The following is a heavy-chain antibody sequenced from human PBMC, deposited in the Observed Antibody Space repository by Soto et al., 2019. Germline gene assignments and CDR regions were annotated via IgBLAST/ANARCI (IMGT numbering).Heavy chain of an antibody. J-gene: IGHJ6*02. Sequence: GGSLRLSCAASGFTFSSYAMHLVRQAPGKGLEWVAIMSYDGNNQYYAGSVKGRFTISRDNFKNTLYLQMNSLRAEDTAVYSCANDDGTAMPLSYYYYGMDVWGQGTTVTVSS. CDR2: MSYDGNNQ. CDR1: GFTFSSYA. D-gene: IGHD5-18*01. CDR3: ANDDGTAMPLSYYYYGMDV. V-gene: IGHV3-30*18.